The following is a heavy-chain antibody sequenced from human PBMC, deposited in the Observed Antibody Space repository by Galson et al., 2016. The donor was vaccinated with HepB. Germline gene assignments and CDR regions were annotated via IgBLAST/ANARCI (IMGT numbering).Heavy chain of an antibody. CDR3: ARESPTTAGAFDI. Sequence: SLRLSCAASGFTVSSNYMSWVRQAPGKGLVWVSRIHSDGSTTSYADSVKGRFTVSKDNAKNTLYMQMNSLRAEDTAVYYCARESPTTAGAFDIWGQGTMVTVSS. CDR2: IHSDGSTT. CDR1: GFTVSSNY. V-gene: IGHV3-74*01. D-gene: IGHD4-17*01. J-gene: IGHJ3*02.